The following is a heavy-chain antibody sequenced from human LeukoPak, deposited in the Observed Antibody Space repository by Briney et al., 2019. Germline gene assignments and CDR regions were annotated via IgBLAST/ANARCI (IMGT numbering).Heavy chain of an antibody. J-gene: IGHJ4*02. CDR2: IIPILGIA. CDR3: ARSRFYKSSIDY. V-gene: IGHV1-69*10. Sequence: GASVKVSCKASGGTFSSYAISWVRQAPGQGLEWMGGIIPILGIANYAQKFQGRVTITADESTSTAYMELSSLRSEDTAVYYCARSRFYKSSIDYWGQGTLVTVSS. D-gene: IGHD5-24*01. CDR1: GGTFSSYA.